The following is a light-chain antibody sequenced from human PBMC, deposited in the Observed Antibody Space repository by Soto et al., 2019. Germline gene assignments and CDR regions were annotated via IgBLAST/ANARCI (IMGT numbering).Light chain of an antibody. V-gene: IGKV1-5*03. Sequence: DIQMTHSPSSLSGSVRDRVTITCRASQTISSWLAWYQQKPGKAPKLLIYKASTLKSGVPSRFSGSGSGTEFTLTISSLQPDDFATYYCQQYNSYPLTFGGGTKVDI. J-gene: IGKJ4*01. CDR2: KAS. CDR1: QTISSW. CDR3: QQYNSYPLT.